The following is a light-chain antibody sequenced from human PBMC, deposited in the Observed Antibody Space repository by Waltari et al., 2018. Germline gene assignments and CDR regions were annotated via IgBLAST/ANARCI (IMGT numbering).Light chain of an antibody. CDR3: AAWDDSLSGRV. Sequence: QSVLTQPPSASGTPGQRVTISCSGSRSNIGSNYVYWYQQLPGTAPKLLIYSNNQRPSGVPDRFSGSKSGTSASLASSGLRSEDEADYYCAAWDDSLSGRVFGGGTKVTVL. CDR1: RSNIGSNY. V-gene: IGLV1-47*02. CDR2: SNN. J-gene: IGLJ3*02.